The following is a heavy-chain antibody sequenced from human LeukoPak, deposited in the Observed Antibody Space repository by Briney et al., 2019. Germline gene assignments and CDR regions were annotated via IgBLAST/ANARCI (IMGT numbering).Heavy chain of an antibody. CDR2: ISGSGSST. Sequence: TGGSLRLSCAASGFTFSSYGMSWVRQAPGKGLEWVSAISGSGSSTYYADSVKGRFTISRDNSKDTLYLQMNSLRAEDTAVYYCARGRGEGRGISMVRGVRAPSYNWFDPWGHGTLVTVSS. CDR1: GFTFSSYG. CDR3: ARGRGEGRGISMVRGVRAPSYNWFDP. D-gene: IGHD3-10*01. V-gene: IGHV3-23*01. J-gene: IGHJ5*02.